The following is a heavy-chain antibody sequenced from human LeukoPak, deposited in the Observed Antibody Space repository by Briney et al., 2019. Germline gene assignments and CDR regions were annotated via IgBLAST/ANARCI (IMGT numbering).Heavy chain of an antibody. J-gene: IGHJ4*02. CDR1: GFTFDDYA. D-gene: IGHD4-11*01. CDR3: AKDDSNWSWALDH. V-gene: IGHV3-43*02. CDR2: ISGDGGST. Sequence: GGSLRLSCAASGFTFDDYAMHWVRQTPGKGLEWVSLISGDGGSTYYADSVRGRFTTSRDNSKNSLYLQMKSLRTEDTAFYYCAKDDSNWSWALDHWGRGTLVTVSS.